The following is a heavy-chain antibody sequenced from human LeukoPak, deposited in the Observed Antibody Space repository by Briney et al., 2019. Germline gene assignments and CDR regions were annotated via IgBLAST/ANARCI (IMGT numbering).Heavy chain of an antibody. CDR3: ARDNGAAAVNFDY. Sequence: GESLRLSCAASGFTFSDYYMSWIRQAPGKGLEWVSYISSSGSTIYYADSVKGRFTISRDNAKNSLYLQMNSLRAEDTAVYYCARDNGAAAVNFDYWGQGTLVTVSS. V-gene: IGHV3-11*04. J-gene: IGHJ4*02. D-gene: IGHD6-13*01. CDR1: GFTFSDYY. CDR2: ISSSGSTI.